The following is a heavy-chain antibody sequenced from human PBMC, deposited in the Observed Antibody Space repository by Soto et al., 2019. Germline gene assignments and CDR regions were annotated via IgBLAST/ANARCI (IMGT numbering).Heavy chain of an antibody. CDR1: GYTFTSYD. D-gene: IGHD6-19*01. CDR3: ARGVLDSSGWYGETSAFDI. V-gene: IGHV1-8*01. CDR2: MNPNSGNT. Sequence: ASAKVSCEASGYTFTSYDINWVRQATGQGLEWMGWMNPNSGNTGYAQKFQGRVTMTRNTSISTAYMELSSLRSEDTAVYYCARGVLDSSGWYGETSAFDIWGQGTMVTVSS. J-gene: IGHJ3*02.